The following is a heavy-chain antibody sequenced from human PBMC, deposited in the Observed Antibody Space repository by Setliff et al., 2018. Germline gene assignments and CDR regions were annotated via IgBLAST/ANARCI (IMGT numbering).Heavy chain of an antibody. V-gene: IGHV3-9*01. CDR3: AKGSGAEAEGVYYYMDV. Sequence: GGSLRLSCAASGFTFDDYAMHWVRQAPGKGPEWVSGISWNSGIVAYADSVKGRFTISRDNAKNFLYLEMNSLRADDKAFYYCAKGSGAEAEGVYYYMDVWGKGTRVTVSS. J-gene: IGHJ6*03. D-gene: IGHD6-19*01. CDR1: GFTFDDYA. CDR2: ISWNSGIV.